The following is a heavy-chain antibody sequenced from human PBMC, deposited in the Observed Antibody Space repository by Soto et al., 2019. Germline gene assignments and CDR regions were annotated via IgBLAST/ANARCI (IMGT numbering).Heavy chain of an antibody. CDR3: ARSSGPYDYVWGSYLKYYFDY. CDR1: GYTFTSYG. V-gene: IGHV1-18*04. D-gene: IGHD3-16*02. Sequence: QVQLVQSGAEVKKPGASVKVSCKASGYTFTSYGISWVRQAPGQGLEWMGWISAYNGNTNYAQKLQGRVTMTTDTSTSTADMELRSLRSDDTAVYYCARSSGPYDYVWGSYLKYYFDYWGQGTLVTVSS. CDR2: ISAYNGNT. J-gene: IGHJ4*02.